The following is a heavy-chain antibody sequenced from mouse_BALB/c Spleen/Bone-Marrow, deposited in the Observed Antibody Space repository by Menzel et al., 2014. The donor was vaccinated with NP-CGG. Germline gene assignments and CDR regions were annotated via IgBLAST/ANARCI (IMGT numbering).Heavy chain of an antibody. J-gene: IGHJ2*01. V-gene: IGHV1-69*01. CDR3: ARGGANVDY. CDR1: GHTFTDHW. CDR2: IDISDSYT. Sequence: VQGVESGAELVMPGASVKMSCKASGHTFTDHWMHWVKQRPGQGLEWIGAIDISDSYTTYNQKFKGKATLTVDESSSTAYMQLSRLTSGDSAVYYCARGGANVDYWGQGTTLTVSS.